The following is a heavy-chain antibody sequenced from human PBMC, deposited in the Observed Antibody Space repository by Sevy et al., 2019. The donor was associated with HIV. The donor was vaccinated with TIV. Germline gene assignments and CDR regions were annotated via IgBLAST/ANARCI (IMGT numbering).Heavy chain of an antibody. D-gene: IGHD2-15*01. Sequence: ASVKVSCKVSGYTFTSYRITWVRQAPGQGLESMGWISPHNGDTKHAQKFQGRVTMITDTSTNTAYMELRSLGSDDTAIYYCARAYCSGGRCYSLAYWCQGTLVTVSS. CDR1: GYTFTSYR. V-gene: IGHV1-18*01. J-gene: IGHJ4*02. CDR3: ARAYCSGGRCYSLAY. CDR2: ISPHNGDT.